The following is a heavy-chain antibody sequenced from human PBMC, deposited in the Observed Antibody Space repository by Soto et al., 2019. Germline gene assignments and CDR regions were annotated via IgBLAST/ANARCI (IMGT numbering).Heavy chain of an antibody. CDR3: ARMSSAGTLNWFDP. J-gene: IGHJ5*02. V-gene: IGHV1-8*01. Sequence: ASVKVSCKASGYTFVNFDISWVRQAAGQGLEWLGWMNPGSGQTGYASKFQGRVAMTRDASTGTSHLELSSLTSGDTAVYYCARMSSAGTLNWFDPWGQGTLVTVS. CDR2: MNPGSGQT. D-gene: IGHD6-13*01. CDR1: GYTFVNFD.